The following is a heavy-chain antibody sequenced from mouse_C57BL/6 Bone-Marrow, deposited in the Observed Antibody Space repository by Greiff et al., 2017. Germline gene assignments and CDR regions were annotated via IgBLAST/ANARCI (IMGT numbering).Heavy chain of an antibody. V-gene: IGHV14-4*01. D-gene: IGHD1-1*01. CDR1: GFNIKDDY. Sequence: EVKLMESGAELVRPGASVKLSCTASGFNIKDDYMHWVKQRPEQGLEWIGWIDPENGDTEYASKFQGKATITADTSSNTAYLQLSSLTSEDTAVYYCTFYYYGSSYYHAMDYWGQGTSVTVSS. J-gene: IGHJ4*01. CDR2: IDPENGDT. CDR3: TFYYYGSSYYHAMDY.